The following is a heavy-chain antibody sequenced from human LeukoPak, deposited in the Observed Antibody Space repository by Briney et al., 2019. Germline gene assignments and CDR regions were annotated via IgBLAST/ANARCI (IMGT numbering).Heavy chain of an antibody. CDR1: GFTVTTNY. J-gene: IGHJ1*01. Sequence: GGSLRLSCAASGFTVTTNYMSWVRQAPGKGLEWVSGIRSSGDSTYYADSVKGRLTISRDNSKNTLYLQMNSLRAEDTAVYYCAKQYSSDWNGLAEYFQHWGQGTLLTVTS. CDR2: IRSSGDST. CDR3: AKQYSSDWNGLAEYFQH. V-gene: IGHV3-23*01. D-gene: IGHD6-19*01.